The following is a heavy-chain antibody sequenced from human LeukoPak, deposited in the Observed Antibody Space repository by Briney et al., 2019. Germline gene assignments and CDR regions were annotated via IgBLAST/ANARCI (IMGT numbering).Heavy chain of an antibody. D-gene: IGHD3-3*01. J-gene: IGHJ4*02. CDR2: ISWNSGSI. V-gene: IGHV3-9*03. Sequence: GGSLRLSCAASGFTFDDYAMHWVRQAPGKGLEWVSGISWNSGSIGYADSVKGRFTISRDNAKNSLYLQMNSLRAEDMALYYCAKAARVGGITIFGVALDYWGQGTLVTVSS. CDR1: GFTFDDYA. CDR3: AKAARVGGITIFGVALDY.